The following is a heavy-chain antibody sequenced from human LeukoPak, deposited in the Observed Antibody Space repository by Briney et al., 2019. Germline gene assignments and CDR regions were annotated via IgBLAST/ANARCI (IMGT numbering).Heavy chain of an antibody. V-gene: IGHV1-18*01. CDR2: ISAYNGNT. D-gene: IGHD5/OR15-5a*01. Sequence: ASAKVSCKASGYTFTSYGISWVRQAPGQGLEWVGWISAYNGNTNYAQNLQGRVTMTTDTSTSTAYMELRSLRSDDTAVYYCARDWVSTPQLDYWGQGTLVTVSS. J-gene: IGHJ4*02. CDR1: GYTFTSYG. CDR3: ARDWVSTPQLDY.